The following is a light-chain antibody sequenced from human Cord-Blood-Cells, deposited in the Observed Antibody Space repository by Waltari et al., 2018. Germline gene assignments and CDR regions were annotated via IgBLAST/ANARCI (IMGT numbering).Light chain of an antibody. CDR1: QGISHY. J-gene: IGKJ4*01. CDR3: QKYNSAPLT. Sequence: DIQMTQSPTSLSASVGDRGTITCRASQGISHYLAWYQQKAGKVPKLLIYAAYTLQSGVPSRFSGSGSGTDFTLTISSLQPEDVATYYCQKYNSAPLTFGGGTKVEIK. V-gene: IGKV1-27*01. CDR2: AAY.